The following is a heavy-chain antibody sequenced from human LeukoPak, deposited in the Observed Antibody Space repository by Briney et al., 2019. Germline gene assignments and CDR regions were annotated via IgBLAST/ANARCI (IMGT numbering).Heavy chain of an antibody. J-gene: IGHJ4*02. D-gene: IGHD2-8*01. CDR3: VKPDGGVWGVVDY. CDR1: GFTFSRYA. V-gene: IGHV3-64D*06. Sequence: GGSLRLSCSASGFTFSRYAMHWVRQAPGKGLEYVSAISNNGGSTYYADSVKGRFTISRDNSKNTLYLQMSSLRAEDTAVYYCVKPDGGVWGVVDYGGQGTLVTVSS. CDR2: ISNNGGST.